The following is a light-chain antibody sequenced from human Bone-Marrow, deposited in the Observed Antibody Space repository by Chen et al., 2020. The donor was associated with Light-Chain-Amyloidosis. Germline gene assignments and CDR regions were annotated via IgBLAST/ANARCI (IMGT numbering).Light chain of an antibody. CDR3: QQYGTSPLT. CDR2: GSS. J-gene: IGKJ4*01. CDR1: QTISSNY. Sequence: EIVLTQSPGTLSLSPGEGANLSCRASQTISSNYLTWYQQKFGQAPRLLIYGSSSRATVIPDRFTGSGSGTDFTLTINRLEPEDFAMYDCQQYGTSPLTFGGGTKVEIK. V-gene: IGKV3-20*01.